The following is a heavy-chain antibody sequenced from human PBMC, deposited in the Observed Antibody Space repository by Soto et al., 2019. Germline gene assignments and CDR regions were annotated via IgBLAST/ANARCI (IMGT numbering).Heavy chain of an antibody. V-gene: IGHV2-5*02. D-gene: IGHD3-3*01. CDR1: GFSLTTSGVG. CDR3: AHRILRTVFGLVTTTAIYFDF. J-gene: IGHJ4*02. CDR2: IYWDDDK. Sequence: QITLNESGPTVVKPAETLTLTCTFSGFSLTTSGVGVGWIRQSPGKAPECLALIYWDDDKRYSASLKSRLTITKDPSKNQVVLTMASVDPADTATYYCAHRILRTVFGLVTTTAIYFDFWGQGTPVVVSS.